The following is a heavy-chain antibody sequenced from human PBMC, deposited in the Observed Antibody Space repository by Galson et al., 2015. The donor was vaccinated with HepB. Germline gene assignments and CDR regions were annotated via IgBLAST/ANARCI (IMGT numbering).Heavy chain of an antibody. D-gene: IGHD1-26*01. V-gene: IGHV3-23*01. CDR2: ISVSGDTT. J-gene: IGHJ4*02. CDR1: GFTFSSYA. Sequence: SLRLSCAASGFTFSSYAMTWVRQAPGKGLEWVSSISVSGDTTYYAHSVRGRFTISRDNAKNTLYLQMNSLRAEDTAVYYCAKPIVGTLRGYDHWGQGTLVTVSS. CDR3: AKPIVGTLRGYDH.